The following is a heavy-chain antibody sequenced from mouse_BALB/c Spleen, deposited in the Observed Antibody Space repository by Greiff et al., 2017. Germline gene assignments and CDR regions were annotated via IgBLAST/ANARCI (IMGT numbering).Heavy chain of an antibody. D-gene: IGHD4-1*01. CDR2: IDTSDSYT. Sequence: VQLQQPGAELVMPGASVKMSCKASGYTFTDYWMHWVKQRPGQGLEWIGAIDTSDSYTSYKQKFKGKATLTVDESSSTAYMQLSSLTSEDSAVYYCAQLTGFAYWGQGTLVTVSA. CDR3: AQLTGFAY. J-gene: IGHJ3*01. CDR1: GYTFTDYW. V-gene: IGHV1-69*01.